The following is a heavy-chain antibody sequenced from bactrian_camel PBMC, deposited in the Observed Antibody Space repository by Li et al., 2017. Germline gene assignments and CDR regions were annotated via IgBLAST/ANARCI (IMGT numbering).Heavy chain of an antibody. Sequence: VQLVESGGGSAQAGGSMQLSCVASRYSGNNYCMAWFRQAPGKEREQVASIDNSPIYEDSVQGRFTISQDSAQHTLYLQMNLLKPDDTAMYFCAADFGVCRFDTRYNYRGQGTQVTVS. CDR2: IDNSP. J-gene: IGHJ4*01. CDR1: RYSGNNYC. D-gene: IGHD1*01. CDR3: AADFGVCRFDTRYNY. V-gene: IGHV3-2*01.